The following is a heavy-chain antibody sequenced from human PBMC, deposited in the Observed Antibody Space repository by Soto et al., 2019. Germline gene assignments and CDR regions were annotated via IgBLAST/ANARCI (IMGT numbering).Heavy chain of an antibody. CDR3: VRSPGDFRYGLDV. CDR1: GYSFTDYY. V-gene: IGHV1-2*04. J-gene: IGHJ6*02. D-gene: IGHD2-21*02. Sequence: QVQLVQSGAEVRKPGASVKVSCKASGYSFTDYYIHWVRQAPGQGLEWLGWINPNTGVTHFAQKFQGWVTMTRDTSISTAYIELNRLTSDDTAVYYCVRSPGDFRYGLDVWGQGTTVTVSS. CDR2: INPNTGVT.